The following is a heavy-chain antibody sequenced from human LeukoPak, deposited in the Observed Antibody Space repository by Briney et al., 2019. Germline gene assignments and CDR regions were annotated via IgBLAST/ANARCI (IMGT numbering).Heavy chain of an antibody. CDR2: IYSGGGT. J-gene: IGHJ4*02. CDR3: ARSIGKSFDY. Sequence: GGSLRLSCAASGYTVSSNHMSWVRQAPGKGLEWVSVIYSGGGTYYADSVKGRFTISRDNSENTVYLQMYTLRAEDTAVYYCARSIGKSFDYWGQGTLVTVSS. V-gene: IGHV3-53*01. D-gene: IGHD3-10*01. CDR1: GYTVSSNH.